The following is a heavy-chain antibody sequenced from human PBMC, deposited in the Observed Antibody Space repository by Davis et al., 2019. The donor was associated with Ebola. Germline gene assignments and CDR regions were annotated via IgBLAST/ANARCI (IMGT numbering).Heavy chain of an antibody. CDR3: ARDCTIFGVVRAYYMDV. Sequence: ASVKVSCKASGYTFTSYDINWVRQATGQGLEWMGWMNPNSGNTGYAQKFQGRITMTRNTSISTAYMELSSLRSDDTAVYYCARDCTIFGVVRAYYMDVWGKGTTVTVSS. CDR2: MNPNSGNT. D-gene: IGHD3-3*01. CDR1: GYTFTSYD. J-gene: IGHJ6*03. V-gene: IGHV1-8*01.